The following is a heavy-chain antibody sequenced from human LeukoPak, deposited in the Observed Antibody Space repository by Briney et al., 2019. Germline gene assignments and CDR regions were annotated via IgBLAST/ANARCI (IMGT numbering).Heavy chain of an antibody. V-gene: IGHV3-21*01. CDR1: GFTFSSYS. CDR2: ISSSSSYI. Sequence: GGSLRLSCAASGFTFSSYSMNWVRQAPGKGLEWVSSISSSSSYIYYADSVKGRFTISRDNAKNSLYLQTNSLRAEDTAVYYCARDLGLEGGYYMDVWGKGTTVTVSS. J-gene: IGHJ6*03. CDR3: ARDLGLEGGYYMDV. D-gene: IGHD1-1*01.